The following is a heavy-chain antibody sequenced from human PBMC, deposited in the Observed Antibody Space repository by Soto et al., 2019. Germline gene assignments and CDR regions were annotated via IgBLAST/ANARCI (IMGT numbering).Heavy chain of an antibody. CDR1: GFTFSDFF. J-gene: IGHJ4*02. D-gene: IGHD2-15*01. CDR3: ARDGSGADCSGGKCYYFDY. Sequence: QVQVVESGGGLVKPGGSLRLSCAASGFTFSDFFMSWVRQAPGKGLEWIAYISGSGSTIRYADSVKGRITISRDNAKNSVSLQMNSLRAEDTAVYYCARDGSGADCSGGKCYYFDYWGLGTLVTVSS. V-gene: IGHV3-11*01. CDR2: ISGSGSTI.